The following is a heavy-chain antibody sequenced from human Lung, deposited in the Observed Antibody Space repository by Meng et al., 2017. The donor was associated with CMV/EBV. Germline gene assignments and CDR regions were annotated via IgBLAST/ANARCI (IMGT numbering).Heavy chain of an antibody. V-gene: IGHV3-30-3*01. CDR2: ISYDGGKK. CDR1: GSTFRGYA. J-gene: IGHJ4*02. D-gene: IGHD6-13*01. CDR3: VRSFAPYTSSWYGV. Sequence: GGSXRLXXVASGSTFRGYAMHWVRQAPGKGLEWVAFISYDGGKKYYADSVKGRFTISRDNSNNTLYLQMSSLRADDTAVYYCVRSFAPYTSSWYGVWGQGXLVTVSS.